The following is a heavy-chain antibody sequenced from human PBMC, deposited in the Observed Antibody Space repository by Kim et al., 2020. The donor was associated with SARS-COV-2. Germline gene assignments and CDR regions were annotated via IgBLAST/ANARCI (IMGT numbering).Heavy chain of an antibody. D-gene: IGHD3-9*01. Sequence: GGSLRLSFEASGFTFSSYGMHWVRQAPGKGLEWVAVIWYDGSNKYYVDSVKGRFAISRDNSKNTLYLQMNSLRAEDTAVYFCAKDQSGSLPGYEWAYFD. V-gene: IGHV3-33*06. CDR1: GFTFSSYG. J-gene: IGHJ4*01. CDR2: IWYDGSNK. CDR3: AKDQSGSLPGYEWAYFD.